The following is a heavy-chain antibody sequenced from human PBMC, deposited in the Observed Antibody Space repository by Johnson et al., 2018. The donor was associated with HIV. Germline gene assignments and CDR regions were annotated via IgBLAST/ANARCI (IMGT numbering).Heavy chain of an antibody. V-gene: IGHV3-64*01. CDR2: ITSNGEIT. J-gene: IGHJ3*02. CDR1: GFTFSSYA. D-gene: IGHD2-21*02. CDR3: AKDIKRYCGGDCNDAFDI. Sequence: VQLVESGGGVVRPGGSLRLSCAASGFTFSSYAMHWVRQAPGKGLEYVSAITSNGEITYYANSVKGRFTISRDNAKNSLYLQMNSLRAEDTAVYYCAKDIKRYCGGDCNDAFDIWGQGTMVTVSS.